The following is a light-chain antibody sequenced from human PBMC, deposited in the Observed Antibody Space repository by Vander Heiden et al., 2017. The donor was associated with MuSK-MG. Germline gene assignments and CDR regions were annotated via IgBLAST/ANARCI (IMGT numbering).Light chain of an antibody. CDR3: QQDGSSPLT. CDR1: QSVSSSY. CDR2: GAS. J-gene: IGKJ4*01. Sequence: VLTQPPGTLSLSPGERATLSCSSSQSVSSSYLAWYQQKPGQGPRLRIYGASSSATGIPDRFSGSGSGTDFTLTISSLEPEDFAVYYCQQDGSSPLTFGGGTKVEIK. V-gene: IGKV3-20*01.